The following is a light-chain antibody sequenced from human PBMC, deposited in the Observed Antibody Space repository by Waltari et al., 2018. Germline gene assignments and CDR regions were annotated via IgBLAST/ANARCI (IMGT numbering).Light chain of an antibody. J-gene: IGLJ3*02. CDR3: SSYAGSVV. CDR1: SSDIGSYNV. CDR2: GVN. Sequence: QSALTQPASVSGSRGQSITIPCTGSSSDIGSYNVVSWYQHHPGKAPKLLIYGVNHRPSGVSNRFSGSKSGNTASLTISGLQAEDEADYYCSSYAGSVVFGGGTKLTVL. V-gene: IGLV2-23*02.